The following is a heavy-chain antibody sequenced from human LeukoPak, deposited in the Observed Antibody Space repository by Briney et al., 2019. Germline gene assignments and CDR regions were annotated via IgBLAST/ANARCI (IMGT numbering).Heavy chain of an antibody. V-gene: IGHV4-59*01. D-gene: IGHD1-14*01. CDR3: ARSLQSATGAFDI. CDR1: GGSISSYY. J-gene: IGHJ3*02. CDR2: IYYSGST. Sequence: PSETLSLTCTVSGGSISSYYWSWIRQPPGKGLEWIGYIYYSGSTNYNPSLKSRVTISVDTSKNQFSLKLSSVTAADTAVYYCARSLQSATGAFDIWGQGTMVTVSS.